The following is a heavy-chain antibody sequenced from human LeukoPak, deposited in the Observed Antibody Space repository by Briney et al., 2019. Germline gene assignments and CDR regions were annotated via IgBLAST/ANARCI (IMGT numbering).Heavy chain of an antibody. V-gene: IGHV1-2*06. D-gene: IGHD5-12*01. CDR3: ARKSGYSGYDWDFDY. CDR2: INPNSGGT. Sequence: ASVKVSCKASGYSFTNNYMHWVRQAPGQGLEWMGRINPNSGGTNYAQRFQGRVTMTRDTSISTAYMELSSLRSDDTAVYYCARKSGYSGYDWDFDYWGQGTLVTVSS. CDR1: GYSFTNNY. J-gene: IGHJ4*02.